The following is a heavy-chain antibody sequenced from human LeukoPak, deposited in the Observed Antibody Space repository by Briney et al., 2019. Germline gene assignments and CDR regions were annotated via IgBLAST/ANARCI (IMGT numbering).Heavy chain of an antibody. CDR2: IYYSGST. CDR3: ARVSSSGWYVGY. Sequence: SETLSLTCTVSGGSISSGGYYWSWIRQPPGKGLEWIGYIYYSGSTNYNPSLKSRVTISVDTSKNQFSLKLSSVTAADTAVYYCARVSSSGWYVGYWGQGTLATVSS. V-gene: IGHV4-61*08. D-gene: IGHD6-19*01. CDR1: GGSISSGGYY. J-gene: IGHJ4*02.